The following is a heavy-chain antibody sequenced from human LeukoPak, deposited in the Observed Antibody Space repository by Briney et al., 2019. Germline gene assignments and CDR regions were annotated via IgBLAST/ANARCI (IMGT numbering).Heavy chain of an antibody. CDR3: ARAAYGGKPGAFDT. Sequence: GGAVRLSCAACGFTFSSYAMRGVRQAPGKGVEGVSAISASAGSTYYADSVKGRFTISRDNSKNTLYLQTNSLRAEDTAVYYCARAAYGGKPGAFDTWGQGTMVTVSS. CDR2: ISASAGST. CDR1: GFTFSSYA. D-gene: IGHD4-23*01. J-gene: IGHJ3*02. V-gene: IGHV3-23*01.